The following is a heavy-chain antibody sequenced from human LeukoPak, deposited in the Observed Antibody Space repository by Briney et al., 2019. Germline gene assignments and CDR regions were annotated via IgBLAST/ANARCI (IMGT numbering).Heavy chain of an antibody. D-gene: IGHD2-2*01. CDR2: ISSSGSTI. CDR3: ARVPVRCSSTSCPHYYYYGMDV. CDR1: GFTFSDYY. V-gene: IGHV3-11*01. Sequence: GGPLRLSCAASGFTFSDYYMSWIRQAPGKGLEWVSYISSSGSTIYYADSVKGRFTISRDNAKNSLYLQMNSLRAEDTAVYYCARVPVRCSSTSCPHYYYYGMDVWGQGTTVTVSS. J-gene: IGHJ6*02.